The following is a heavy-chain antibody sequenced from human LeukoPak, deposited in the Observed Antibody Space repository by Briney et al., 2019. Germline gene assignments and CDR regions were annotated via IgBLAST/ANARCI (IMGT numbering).Heavy chain of an antibody. CDR2: IYYSGST. V-gene: IGHV4-59*01. J-gene: IGHJ6*03. CDR3: ARVVAARRYYYYYYYMDV. CDR1: GGSISSYY. D-gene: IGHD6-6*01. Sequence: SETLSLTCTVSGGSISSYYWSWIRQPPGKGLEWIGYIYYSGSTNYNPPLKSRVTISVDTSKNKFSLKLSSVTAADTAVYYCARVVAARRYYYYYYYMDVWGKGTTVTVSS.